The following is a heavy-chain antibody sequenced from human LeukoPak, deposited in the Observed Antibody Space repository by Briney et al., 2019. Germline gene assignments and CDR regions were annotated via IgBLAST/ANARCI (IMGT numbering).Heavy chain of an antibody. CDR1: GYTFTDYY. Sequence: ASVKVSRKVSGYTFTDYYMHWVQQAPGKGLEWMGLVDPEDGETIYAEKFQGRVTITADTSTDTAYMELSSLRSEDTAVYYCATDPLIVVVPAAMGDYWGQGTLVTVSS. CDR2: VDPEDGET. V-gene: IGHV1-69-2*01. J-gene: IGHJ4*02. D-gene: IGHD2-2*01. CDR3: ATDPLIVVVPAAMGDY.